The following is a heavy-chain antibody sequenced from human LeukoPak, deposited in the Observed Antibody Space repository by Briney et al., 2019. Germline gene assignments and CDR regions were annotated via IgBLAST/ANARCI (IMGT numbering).Heavy chain of an antibody. Sequence: GGSLRLSCAASGFTFSRYWMSWLCQAPGKGLEWVANINEDGSEKYYVDSVKGRFSISRDNAKNSLYLQMNSLRAEDTAVYYCARLLAYNSGGEAFDHWGQGTLVTVSS. CDR2: INEDGSEK. D-gene: IGHD1-20*01. V-gene: IGHV3-7*01. CDR1: GFTFSRYW. J-gene: IGHJ4*02. CDR3: ARLLAYNSGGEAFDH.